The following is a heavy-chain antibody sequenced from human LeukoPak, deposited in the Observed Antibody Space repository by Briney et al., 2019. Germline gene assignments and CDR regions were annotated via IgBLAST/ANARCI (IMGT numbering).Heavy chain of an antibody. Sequence: SCKASGFTFSSYGMHWVRQAPGKGLEWVAVISYDGSNKHYADSVKGRFTISRDNSKNTLYLQMNSLRAEDTAVYYCTWRDPYYFDYWGQGTLVTVSS. CDR2: ISYDGSNK. CDR3: TWRDPYYFDY. V-gene: IGHV3-30*03. D-gene: IGHD1-1*01. CDR1: GFTFSSYG. J-gene: IGHJ4*02.